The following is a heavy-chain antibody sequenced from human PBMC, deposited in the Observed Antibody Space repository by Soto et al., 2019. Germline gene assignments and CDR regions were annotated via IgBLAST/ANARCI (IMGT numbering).Heavy chain of an antibody. CDR3: ASGGSYCTNGVCYQNWFDP. D-gene: IGHD2-8*01. J-gene: IGHJ5*02. CDR2: IIPIFGTA. V-gene: IGHV1-69*13. Sequence: ASVKVSCKASGGTFSSYAISWVRQAPGQGLEWMGGIIPIFGTANYAQKFQGRVTITADESTSTAYMELSSLRSEDTAVYYCASGGSYCTNGVCYQNWFDPWGQGTLVTVSS. CDR1: GGTFSSYA.